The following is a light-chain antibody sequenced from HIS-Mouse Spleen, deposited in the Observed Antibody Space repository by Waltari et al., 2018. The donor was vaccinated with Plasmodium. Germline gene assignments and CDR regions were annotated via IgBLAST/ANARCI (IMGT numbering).Light chain of an antibody. CDR1: QSVSSN. CDR3: QQYNNWSFT. CDR2: GAS. V-gene: IGKV3-15*01. J-gene: IGKJ3*01. Sequence: EIVMTPSPATLSVSPGERATLSCRASQSVSSNLAWYQQKPGQAPRILIYGASTRATGIPARFSGSGSGTEFTLTISSLQSEDFAVYYCQQYNNWSFTFGPGTKVDIK.